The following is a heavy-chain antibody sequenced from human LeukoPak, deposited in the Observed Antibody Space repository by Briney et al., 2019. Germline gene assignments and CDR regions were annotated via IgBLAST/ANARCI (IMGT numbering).Heavy chain of an antibody. CDR3: AKVLYMDV. J-gene: IGHJ6*03. Sequence: GGSLRLSCAASGFTLSNYGMQWVRQAPGKGLEWVAFIRYDGNNQYYADSVRGRFTISRDNSKNTLYLQMNSLRADDMAVYYCAKVLYMDVWGKGTTVTVSS. CDR2: IRYDGNNQ. V-gene: IGHV3-30*02. CDR1: GFTLSNYG.